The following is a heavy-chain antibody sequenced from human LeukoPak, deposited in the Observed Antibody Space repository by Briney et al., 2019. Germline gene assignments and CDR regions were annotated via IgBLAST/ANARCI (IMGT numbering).Heavy chain of an antibody. CDR1: GFTFNTYS. J-gene: IGHJ3*02. V-gene: IGHV3-21*06. CDR2: ISSGRSYI. Sequence: PGGSLRLSCAASGFTFNTYSMNWVRQALGKGLEWVSSISSGRSYIQYADSAKGRFLISRDNAKNLMYLQMNSLRAEDSAVYYCARDLYCGDCYSGDAFEIWGQGTVVTVSS. D-gene: IGHD2-21*02. CDR3: ARDLYCGDCYSGDAFEI.